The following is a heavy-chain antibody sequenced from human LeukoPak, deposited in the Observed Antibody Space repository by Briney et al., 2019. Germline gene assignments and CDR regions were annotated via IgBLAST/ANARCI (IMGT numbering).Heavy chain of an antibody. CDR2: INHSGST. CDR3: ARASSWYSAFDI. CDR1: GGSFSGYY. V-gene: IGHV4-34*01. J-gene: IGHJ3*02. Sequence: SETLSLTCAVYGGSFSGYYWSWIRQPPGKGLEWIGEINHSGSTNYNPSLKSRVTISVDTSKNQFSLELSSVTAADTAVYYCARASSWYSAFDIWGQGTMVTVSS. D-gene: IGHD6-13*01.